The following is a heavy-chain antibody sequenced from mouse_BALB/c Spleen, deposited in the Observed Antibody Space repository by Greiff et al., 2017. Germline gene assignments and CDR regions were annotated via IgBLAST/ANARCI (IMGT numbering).Heavy chain of an antibody. Sequence: EVQGVESGGGLVQPGGSLKLSCAASGFTFSSYGMSWVRQTPDKRLELVATINSNGGSTYYPDSVKGRFTISRDNAKNTLYLQMSSLKSEDTAMYYCASWDGYDKSFDYWGQGTTLTVSS. CDR3: ASWDGYDKSFDY. J-gene: IGHJ2*01. D-gene: IGHD2-2*01. V-gene: IGHV5-6-3*01. CDR1: GFTFSSYG. CDR2: INSNGGST.